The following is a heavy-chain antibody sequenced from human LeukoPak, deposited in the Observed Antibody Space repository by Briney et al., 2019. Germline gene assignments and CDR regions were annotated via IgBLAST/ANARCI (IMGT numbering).Heavy chain of an antibody. J-gene: IGHJ4*02. CDR2: ISSSGSTI. V-gene: IGHV3-48*03. Sequence: AGGSLRLPCAASGFTFSSYEMNWVRQAPGKGLEWVSYISSSGSTIYYADSVKGRFTISRDNAKNSLYLQMNSLRAEDTAVYYCASKTWFGELLGWYFDYWGQGTLVTVSS. D-gene: IGHD3-10*01. CDR3: ASKTWFGELLGWYFDY. CDR1: GFTFSSYE.